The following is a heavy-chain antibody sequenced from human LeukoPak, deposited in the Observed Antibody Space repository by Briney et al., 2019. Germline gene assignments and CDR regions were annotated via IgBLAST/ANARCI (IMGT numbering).Heavy chain of an antibody. J-gene: IGHJ5*02. CDR2: INHSGST. V-gene: IGHV4-34*01. CDR3: ARGSSAIFGVVIIWFDP. CDR1: GESFSGYY. D-gene: IGHD3-3*01. Sequence: SETVSLTCAVYGESFSGYYWSWIRQPPGKGLEWIGEINHSGSTNYNPSLKSRVTISVDTSKNQFSLKLSSVTAADTAVYYCARGSSAIFGVVIIWFDPWGQGTLVTVSS.